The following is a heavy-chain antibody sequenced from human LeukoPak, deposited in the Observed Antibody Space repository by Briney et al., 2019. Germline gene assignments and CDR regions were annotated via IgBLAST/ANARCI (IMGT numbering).Heavy chain of an antibody. V-gene: IGHV3-30-3*01. Sequence: GGSLRLSCAASGFTFSSYAMHWVRQAPGKGLEWVAVISYDGSNKYYADSVKGRFTISRDNSKNTLYLQMNSLRAEDTAVYYCARADGRFLEWSRALFDYWGQGTLVTVSS. CDR3: ARADGRFLEWSRALFDY. CDR2: ISYDGSNK. J-gene: IGHJ4*02. CDR1: GFTFSSYA. D-gene: IGHD3-3*01.